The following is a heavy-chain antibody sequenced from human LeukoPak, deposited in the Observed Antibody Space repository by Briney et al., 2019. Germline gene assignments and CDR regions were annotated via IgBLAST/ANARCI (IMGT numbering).Heavy chain of an antibody. CDR1: GGSISSDY. CDR2: IYYSGTT. Sequence: SGTLSLTCTVSGGSISSDYWSWIRQSPGKGLEWIGYIYYSGTTSYNPSLKSRVTISLDTSKNQFSLKLSSVTAADTAVYYCAREANWGSPDYWGQGTLVTVSS. CDR3: AREANWGSPDY. J-gene: IGHJ4*02. D-gene: IGHD7-27*01. V-gene: IGHV4-59*01.